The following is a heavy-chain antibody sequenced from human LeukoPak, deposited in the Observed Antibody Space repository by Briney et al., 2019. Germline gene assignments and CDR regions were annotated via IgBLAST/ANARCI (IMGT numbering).Heavy chain of an antibody. CDR1: GGTINNFA. D-gene: IGHD2-2*01. CDR3: ARDAGGCSSTSCYGHY. V-gene: IGHV1-2*02. Sequence: ASVKVSCKVAGGTINNFAISWVRQAPGQGLEWMGGLSPVLATYAQKFQGRVTMTRDTSISTAYMELSRLRSDDTAVYYCARDAGGCSSTSCYGHYWGQGTLVTVSS. J-gene: IGHJ4*02. CDR2: LSPVLA.